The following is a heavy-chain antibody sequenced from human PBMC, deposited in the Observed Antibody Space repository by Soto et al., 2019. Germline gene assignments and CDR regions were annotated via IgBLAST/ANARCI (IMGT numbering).Heavy chain of an antibody. CDR2: INHSGST. D-gene: IGHD3-10*01. CDR1: CGNIRDFY. Sequence: SEIKPHTYAVFCGNIRDFYWPWIRKKKGTGLEGIGEINHSGSTHSNQSLKSRVTIPVDTSKSQFSLKLSSVTAADTAVYSCVSFWPPPYYDALSDYTAALEYWGQGTLDTVSS. CDR3: VSFWPPPYYDALSDYTAALEY. J-gene: IGHJ1*01. V-gene: IGHV4-34*01.